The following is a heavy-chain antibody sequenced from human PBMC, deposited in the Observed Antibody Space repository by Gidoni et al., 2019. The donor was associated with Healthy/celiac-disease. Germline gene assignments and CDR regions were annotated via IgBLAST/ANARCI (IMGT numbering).Heavy chain of an antibody. CDR3: ARPGRTVLGAY. Sequence: EVQLVESGGGLVQPGGSLRLSCAASGFTFSSYEMNWVRQAPGKGLEWVSYISSSGSTIYYADSVKGRFTISRDNAKNSLYLQMNSLRAEDTAVYYCARPGRTVLGAYWGQGTLVTVSS. CDR2: ISSSGSTI. D-gene: IGHD1-26*01. CDR1: GFTFSSYE. V-gene: IGHV3-48*03. J-gene: IGHJ4*02.